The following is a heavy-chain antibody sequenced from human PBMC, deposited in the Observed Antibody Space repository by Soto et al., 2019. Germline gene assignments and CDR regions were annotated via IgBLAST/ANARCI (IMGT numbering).Heavy chain of an antibody. J-gene: IGHJ3*02. CDR1: GFTFDDYA. V-gene: IGHV3-9*01. Sequence: EVQLVESGGGLVQPGRSLRLSCVAAGFTFDDYAMHWVRQAPGKGLEWVSGISFHSGTIPYADSVKGRFTISRDNAKNSLYLQMNGLRAEDTALYYCAKDNDSSGWVRGAFDIWGQGTMVTVPS. D-gene: IGHD6-19*01. CDR3: AKDNDSSGWVRGAFDI. CDR2: ISFHSGTI.